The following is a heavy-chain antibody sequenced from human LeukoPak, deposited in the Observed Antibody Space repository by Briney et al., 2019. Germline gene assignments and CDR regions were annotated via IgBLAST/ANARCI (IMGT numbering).Heavy chain of an antibody. CDR3: ARGRRFSGYDFFDY. Sequence: GGSLRLSCAASGFTFSSYWMNWVRQAPGKGLEWVANIKQDGSEKYYVGSVKGRFTISRDNAKNSLYLQMNTLRAEDTALYYCARGRRFSGYDFFDYWGQGSLVSASS. CDR2: IKQDGSEK. J-gene: IGHJ4*02. D-gene: IGHD5-12*01. V-gene: IGHV3-7*04. CDR1: GFTFSSYW.